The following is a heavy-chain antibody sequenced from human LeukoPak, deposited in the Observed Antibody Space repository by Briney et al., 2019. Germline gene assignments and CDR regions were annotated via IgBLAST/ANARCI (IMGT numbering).Heavy chain of an antibody. CDR3: AGQVLEWSGGWFDP. V-gene: IGHV3-30-3*01. J-gene: IGHJ5*02. Sequence: GRSLRLSCAASGFTFSSNAMHWVRQAPGKGLEWVAVMSYDGSNKYYADSVKGRFTISRDNSKNTLYLQMNSLRAEDTAVYYCAGQVLEWSGGWFDPWGQGTLVTVSS. D-gene: IGHD3-3*01. CDR2: MSYDGSNK. CDR1: GFTFSSNA.